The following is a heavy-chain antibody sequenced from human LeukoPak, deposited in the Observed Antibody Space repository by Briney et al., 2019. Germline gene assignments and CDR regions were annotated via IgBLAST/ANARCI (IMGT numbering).Heavy chain of an antibody. V-gene: IGHV1-46*01. CDR3: ARDRMFWPYYYYYYMDV. J-gene: IGHJ6*03. CDR1: GYTFTSYG. CDR2: INPSGGST. D-gene: IGHD3-9*01. Sequence: ASVKVSCKASGYTFTSYGISWVRQAPGQGLEWMGIINPSGGSTSYAQKFQGRVTMTRDMSTSTVYMELSSLRSEDTAVYYCARDRMFWPYYYYYYMDVWGKGTTVTVSS.